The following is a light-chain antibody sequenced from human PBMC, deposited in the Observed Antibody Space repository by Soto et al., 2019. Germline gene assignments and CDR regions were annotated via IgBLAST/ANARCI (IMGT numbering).Light chain of an antibody. Sequence: DIQMTQSPSTLSGSVGDRFTITCRASQGISRYLSWYQQKPGRAPKLLISAASTLQSGVPARFSGSGSGTDFTLSITSLQPEDFATYYCQQLNTYPVTFGGGTKVDI. CDR1: QGISRY. CDR2: AAS. V-gene: IGKV1-9*01. J-gene: IGKJ4*01. CDR3: QQLNTYPVT.